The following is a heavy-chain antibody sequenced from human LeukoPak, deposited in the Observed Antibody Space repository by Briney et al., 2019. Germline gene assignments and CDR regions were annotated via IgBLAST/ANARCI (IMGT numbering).Heavy chain of an antibody. D-gene: IGHD6-6*01. V-gene: IGHV3-48*01. CDR3: ARDIDSSWSAFDY. CDR2: INRSSSTI. J-gene: IGHJ4*02. CDR1: GFTFSSYS. Sequence: GGSLRLSCAASGFTFSSYSMNWVRQAPGKGLEWVSYINRSSSTIYYADSVKGRFTISRDTAKNSLYLQMNSLRAEDTAVYYCARDIDSSWSAFDYWGQGTLVTVSS.